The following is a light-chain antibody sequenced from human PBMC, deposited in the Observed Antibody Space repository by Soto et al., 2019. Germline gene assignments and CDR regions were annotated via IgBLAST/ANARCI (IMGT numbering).Light chain of an antibody. J-gene: IGLJ1*01. CDR3: CSYTSDLTPYV. V-gene: IGLV2-14*03. CDR2: GVT. Sequence: HSALTQPASVSGSPGQSITISCTGTSSDIGGHDDVSWYQQHPGKVPKLLLYGVTDRPSGVSDRFSGSKSGNVASLTISGLQAEDEADYYCCSYTSDLTPYVFGTGTKVTVL. CDR1: SSDIGGHDD.